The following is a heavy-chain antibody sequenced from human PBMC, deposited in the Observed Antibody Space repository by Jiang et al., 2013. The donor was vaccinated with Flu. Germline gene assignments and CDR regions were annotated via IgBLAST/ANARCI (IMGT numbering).Heavy chain of an antibody. CDR1: GGSISSSSYY. CDR2: IYYSGST. V-gene: IGHV4-39*01. CDR3: ARRIYYYDSSGPIRDY. D-gene: IGHD3-22*01. Sequence: GSGLVKPSETLSLTCTVSGGSISSSSYYWGWIRQPPGKGLEWIGSIYYSGSTYYNPSLKSRVTISVDTSKNQFSLKLSSVTAADTAVYYCARRIYYYDSSGPIRDYWGQGTLVTVSS. J-gene: IGHJ4*02.